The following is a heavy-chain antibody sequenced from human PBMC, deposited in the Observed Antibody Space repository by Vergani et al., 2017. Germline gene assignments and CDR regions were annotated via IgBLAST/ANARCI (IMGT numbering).Heavy chain of an antibody. CDR3: ARDLRAYIAVAGTGDY. CDR1: GFTFDDYG. CDR2: ISSSSSTI. Sequence: EVQLVESGGGVVRPGGSLRLSCAASGFTFDDYGMSWVRQAPGKGLEWVSYISSSSSTIYYADSVKGRFTISRDNAKNSLYLQMNSLRAEDTAVYYCARDLRAYIAVAGTGDYWGQGTLVTVSS. V-gene: IGHV3-48*01. J-gene: IGHJ4*02. D-gene: IGHD6-19*01.